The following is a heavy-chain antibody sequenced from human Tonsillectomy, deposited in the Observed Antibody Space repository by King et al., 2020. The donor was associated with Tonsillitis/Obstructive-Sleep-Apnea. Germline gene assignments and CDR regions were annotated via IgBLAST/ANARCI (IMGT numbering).Heavy chain of an antibody. D-gene: IGHD3-3*01. CDR2: IFSNDEK. CDR3: ARITGNVLRFLEWYLDY. V-gene: IGHV2-26*01. CDR1: GFSLSNARMG. Sequence: VTLKESGPVLVKPTETLTLTCTVSGFSLSNARMGVSWIRQPPGKALEWLAHIFSNDEKSYSKFLKGRLTISKETPKSQVVLTMTNMDPVDTATYYCARITGNVLRFLEWYLDYWGQGTLVTVSS. J-gene: IGHJ4*02.